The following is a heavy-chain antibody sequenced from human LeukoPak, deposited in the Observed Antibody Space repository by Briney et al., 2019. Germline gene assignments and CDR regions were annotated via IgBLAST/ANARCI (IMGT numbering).Heavy chain of an antibody. V-gene: IGHV4-4*09. Sequence: KPSETLSLTCTVSGGSISSYYWSWIRHPPGKGLECIAYIYTSGSAIYNPSLKSRVTISVDTSKNQFSLKLSSVTAADTAVYYCARLGVIAAAARGGYYFDYWGQGTLVTVSS. D-gene: IGHD6-13*01. J-gene: IGHJ4*02. CDR1: GGSISSYY. CDR3: ARLGVIAAAARGGYYFDY. CDR2: IYTSGSA.